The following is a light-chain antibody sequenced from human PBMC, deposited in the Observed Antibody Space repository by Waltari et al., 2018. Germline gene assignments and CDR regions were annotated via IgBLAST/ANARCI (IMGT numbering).Light chain of an antibody. CDR1: LWSYSFNNY. CDR2: WAS. V-gene: IGKV4-1*01. CDR3: QQYYSTPPT. J-gene: IGKJ2*01. Sequence: LWSYSFNNYLAWYQQKPGQPPKLLIYWASNRDTAVPDRFSGSGSGTNVTLTISCLQAEDVAVYYCQQYYSTPPTFGQGTKLKIK.